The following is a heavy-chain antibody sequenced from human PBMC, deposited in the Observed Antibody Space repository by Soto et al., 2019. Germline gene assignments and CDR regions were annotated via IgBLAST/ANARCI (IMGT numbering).Heavy chain of an antibody. J-gene: IGHJ6*02. CDR1: GGTFSSYA. CDR2: IIPIFGTA. CDR3: ARGDCSSTSCYTAGYYYYYGMDV. D-gene: IGHD2-2*02. Sequence: GASVKVSCKASGGTFSSYAISWVRQAPGQGLEWMGGIIPIFGTANYAQKFQGRVTITADESTSTAYMELSSLRSEDTAVYYCARGDCSSTSCYTAGYYYYYGMDVWGQGTTVTVSS. V-gene: IGHV1-69*13.